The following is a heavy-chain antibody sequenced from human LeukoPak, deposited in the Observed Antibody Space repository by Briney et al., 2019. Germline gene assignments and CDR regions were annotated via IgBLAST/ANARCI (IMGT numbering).Heavy chain of an antibody. CDR2: ISSSGTTI. CDR3: ARDTDYGDSGLDY. V-gene: IGHV3-48*03. CDR1: GFTFSRYE. J-gene: IGHJ4*02. D-gene: IGHD4-17*01. Sequence: GGSLRLSCAASGFTFSRYEMNWVRQAPGKGLEWVSYISSSGTTIYYADSVKGRFTISRDNAKNSLYLQMNSLRAEDTAVYYCARDTDYGDSGLDYWGQGTLVTVSS.